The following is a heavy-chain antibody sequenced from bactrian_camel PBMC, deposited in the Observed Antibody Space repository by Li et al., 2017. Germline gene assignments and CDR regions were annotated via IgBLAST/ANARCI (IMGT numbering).Heavy chain of an antibody. CDR1: GWTYRRTC. V-gene: IGHV3S54*01. D-gene: IGHD5*01. CDR2: INTGGGAT. CDR3: AASGRENYGIAGYCPSPRGAYRY. J-gene: IGHJ4*01. Sequence: HVQLVESGGASVQAGGSLRLSCAASGWTYRRTCMGWFRQAPGKEREWVATINTGGGATSSADSVKGRFTISRDSAKNTLYLQMNSLKPEDTAMYYCAASGRENYGIAGYCPSPRGAYRYWGQGTQVTVS.